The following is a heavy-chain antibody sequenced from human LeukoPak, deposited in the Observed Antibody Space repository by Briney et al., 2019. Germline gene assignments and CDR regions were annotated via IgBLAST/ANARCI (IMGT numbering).Heavy chain of an antibody. CDR1: GFNFTNAW. CDR2: IKSETDGGTI. Sequence: GGSLRLSCAASGFNFTNAWMTWVRQAPGKGLEWVGRIKSETDGGTIHYGAPVKGRFIILRDDSKNTVGLQMNSLKTEDTGVYYCTTSIVGTTAYWGQGTLVIVSS. V-gene: IGHV3-15*01. CDR3: TTSIVGTTAY. J-gene: IGHJ4*02. D-gene: IGHD1-26*01.